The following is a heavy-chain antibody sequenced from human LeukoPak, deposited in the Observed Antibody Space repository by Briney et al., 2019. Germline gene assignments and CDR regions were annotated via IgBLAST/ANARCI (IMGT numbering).Heavy chain of an antibody. CDR3: AKWGDYDILTGYYVSDF. CDR1: GFIFRNYA. Sequence: PGASLRLSCAASGFIFRNYAMSWVRQAPGKGLEWVSAITCSGDTTYYADSVKGRFTISRDNSKSTLYVEMNTLRAEDTAVYYCAKWGDYDILTGYYVSDFWGQGTLVTVSS. D-gene: IGHD3-9*01. J-gene: IGHJ4*02. CDR2: ITCSGDTT. V-gene: IGHV3-23*01.